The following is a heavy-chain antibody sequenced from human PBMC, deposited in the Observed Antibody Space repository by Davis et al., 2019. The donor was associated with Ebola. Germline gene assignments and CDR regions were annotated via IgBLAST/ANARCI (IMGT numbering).Heavy chain of an antibody. J-gene: IGHJ3*01. CDR2: IYYTGSA. CDR1: GVSISRHY. CDR3: SERGNSV. Sequence: PSETLSLTCTVSGVSISRHYWSWIRQPPGKRLEWIGSIYYTGSAYYNSSLASRATISVDQSKNQFSLKLTSVTAAYTAKYYCSERGNSVWGPGTMVTVSS. V-gene: IGHV4-59*03. D-gene: IGHD5-24*01.